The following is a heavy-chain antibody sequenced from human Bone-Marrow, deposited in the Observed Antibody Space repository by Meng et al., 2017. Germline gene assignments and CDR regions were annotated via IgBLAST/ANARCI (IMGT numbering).Heavy chain of an antibody. CDR3: ARDEDISAAGYLFGDY. Sequence: QVQLGHAGAELKKPGASVSASCKSSGITFTAYYIHWVRQDTGQGLEWMGHIKPQSGDTLYAQKFQGRVSMTRDPSISTAYVELSGLTSDDTAVYYCARDEDISAAGYLFGDYWGHGTLVTVSS. CDR1: GITFTAYY. CDR2: IKPQSGDT. J-gene: IGHJ4*01. V-gene: IGHV1-2*06. D-gene: IGHD6-13*01.